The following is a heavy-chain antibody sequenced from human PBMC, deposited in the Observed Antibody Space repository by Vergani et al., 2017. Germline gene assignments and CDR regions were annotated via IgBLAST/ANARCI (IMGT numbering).Heavy chain of an antibody. Sequence: QVQLVQSGAEVKKPGSSVKVSCKASGGTFSSYTISWVRQAPGQGLEWMGRIIPILGIANYAQKFQGRVTITADKSTSTAYMELSSLRSEDTAVYYCARDWRRCSSTSCYTSSDYWGQGTLVTVSS. CDR1: GGTFSSYT. D-gene: IGHD2-2*02. V-gene: IGHV1-69*08. J-gene: IGHJ4*02. CDR3: ARDWRRCSSTSCYTSSDY. CDR2: IIPILGIA.